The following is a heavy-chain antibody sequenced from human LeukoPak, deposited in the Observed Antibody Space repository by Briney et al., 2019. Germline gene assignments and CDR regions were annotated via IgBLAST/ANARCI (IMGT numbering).Heavy chain of an antibody. CDR1: GFTFRAF. CDR3: VKDLNGTWSFDY. D-gene: IGHD2-8*01. Sequence: GGSLGFSCAPSGFTFRAFLWNWAAQAPGKDRKYVSSISSNEYDTYYADSVKGRFTISRDNSKNTLFLQMSSLRAEDTAVYYCVKDLNGTWSFDYWGQGTLVTVSS. V-gene: IGHV3-64D*06. J-gene: IGHJ4*02. CDR2: ISSNEYDT.